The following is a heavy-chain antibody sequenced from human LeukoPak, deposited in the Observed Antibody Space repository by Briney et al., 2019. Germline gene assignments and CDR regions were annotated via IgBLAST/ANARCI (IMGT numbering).Heavy chain of an antibody. J-gene: IGHJ4*02. V-gene: IGHV3-21*01. CDR1: GFPFSSYT. CDR2: ISSSATYI. CDR3: ATWDDYGDYVAFEY. Sequence: GSPKLPFSGPGFPFSSYTMNWVPPAPGKGLGWVPSISSSATYIYYADSVRGRFTISRDDAKNSLFLHMNSLRAEDTAVYYCATWDDYGDYVAFEYWGQGTLVTVSS. D-gene: IGHD4-17*01.